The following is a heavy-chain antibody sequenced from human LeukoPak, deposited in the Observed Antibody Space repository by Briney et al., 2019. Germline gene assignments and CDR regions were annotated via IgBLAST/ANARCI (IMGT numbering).Heavy chain of an antibody. V-gene: IGHV3-66*01. J-gene: IGHJ4*02. Sequence: PGGSLRLSCAASGFTVSSNYMSWVRQAPGKGLEWVSVIYSGGNIYYADSVKGRFTISRDNSKNMLYLQMNSLRAEDTAVYYCAKDRYSSGWYLDYWGQGTLVTVSS. CDR2: IYSGGNI. CDR1: GFTVSSNY. CDR3: AKDRYSSGWYLDY. D-gene: IGHD6-19*01.